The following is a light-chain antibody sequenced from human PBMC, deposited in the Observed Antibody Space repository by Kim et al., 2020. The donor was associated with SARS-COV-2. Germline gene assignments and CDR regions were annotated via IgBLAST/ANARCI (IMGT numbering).Light chain of an antibody. Sequence: ASVGDRVTITCLASQSISSWLAWYQQKPGKVPNLLIYKASSLESGVPSRFSGSGSGTEFTLTISSLQPDDFATYYCQQYKSYPVTFGQGTKVDIK. J-gene: IGKJ1*01. V-gene: IGKV1-5*03. CDR1: QSISSW. CDR3: QQYKSYPVT. CDR2: KAS.